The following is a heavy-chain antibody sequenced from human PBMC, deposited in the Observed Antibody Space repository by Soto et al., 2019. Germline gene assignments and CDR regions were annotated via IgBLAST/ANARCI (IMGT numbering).Heavy chain of an antibody. CDR2: IIPSFGTA. D-gene: IGHD3-22*01. CDR3: ARPLYYYDSSGYYVTSEYFQH. Sequence: QVQLVQSGAEEKKPGSSVKVSCKASGGTFSNYAISWVRQAPGQGLEWMGGIIPSFGTANYAQNFQDRVTITADISTSTAYLELRSLRSEDTAVYYCARPLYYYDSSGYYVTSEYFQHWGQGTLVTVSS. CDR1: GGTFSNYA. V-gene: IGHV1-69*06. J-gene: IGHJ1*01.